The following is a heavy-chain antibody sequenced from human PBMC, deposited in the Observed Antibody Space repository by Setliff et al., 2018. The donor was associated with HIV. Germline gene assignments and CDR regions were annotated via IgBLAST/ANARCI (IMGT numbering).Heavy chain of an antibody. D-gene: IGHD3-22*01. CDR1: GGSFSGYY. CDR3: AIGHSYDSDGYYLRGFDI. Sequence: SETLSLTCAVYGGSFSGYYWSWIRQSPGKGLEWIGEINHSESTNYNPSVKRLVTISIDTSKNQISLKLSSVTAADTAVYYCAIGHSYDSDGYYLRGFDIWGPGTMVTVSS. J-gene: IGHJ3*02. V-gene: IGHV4-34*01. CDR2: INHSEST.